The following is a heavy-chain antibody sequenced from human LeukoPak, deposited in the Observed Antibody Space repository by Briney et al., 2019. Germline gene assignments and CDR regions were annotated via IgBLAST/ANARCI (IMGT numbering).Heavy chain of an antibody. V-gene: IGHV3-7*01. CDR1: GFTFSSYW. Sequence: PGGSLRLSCAASGFTFSSYWMSWVRQAPGKGLEWVANIKQDGSEKYYVDSVKGRFTISRDNAKNSLYLQMNSLRAEDTAVYYCAKDSPGYDFWSGSPHNFDYWGQGTLVTVSS. D-gene: IGHD3-3*01. J-gene: IGHJ4*02. CDR2: IKQDGSEK. CDR3: AKDSPGYDFWSGSPHNFDY.